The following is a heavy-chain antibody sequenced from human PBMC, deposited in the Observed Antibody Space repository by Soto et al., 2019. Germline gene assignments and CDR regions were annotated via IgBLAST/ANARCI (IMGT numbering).Heavy chain of an antibody. CDR3: VRACNRAACPYYFDF. D-gene: IGHD2-15*01. CDR1: GFTFSSYW. Sequence: GGSLRLSCAASGFTFSSYWMSWVRQAPGKGLEWVANIKQDGSETFHVDSVKGRFTISRDNAKNSLFLQMNSLRVEDTAVYYCVRACNRAACPYYFDFWGQAILVTVSS. J-gene: IGHJ4*02. V-gene: IGHV3-7*02. CDR2: IKQDGSET.